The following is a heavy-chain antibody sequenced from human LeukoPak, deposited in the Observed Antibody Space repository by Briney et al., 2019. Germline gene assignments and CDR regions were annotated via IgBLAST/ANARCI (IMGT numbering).Heavy chain of an antibody. D-gene: IGHD3-10*01. J-gene: IGHJ6*02. CDR1: GFSFSSYA. V-gene: IGHV3-23*01. Sequence: GGSLRLSCAASGFSFSSYAMTWARQAPVKGLEWVAAISGDGTRTYYADSVKGRFTISRDNSKHTLFLHMSSLRAEDTAVYYCAKGSPLDLGAGQSYYYGMGVWGQGTTVTVSS. CDR3: AKGSPLDLGAGQSYYYGMGV. CDR2: ISGDGTRT.